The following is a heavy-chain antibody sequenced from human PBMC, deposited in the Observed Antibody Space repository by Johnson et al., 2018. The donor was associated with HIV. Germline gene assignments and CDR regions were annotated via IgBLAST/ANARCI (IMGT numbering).Heavy chain of an antibody. CDR1: GFTFSSYA. Sequence: VQLVESGGGLVQPGGSLRLYCAASGFTFSSYAMTWVRQAPGKGLEWVSNISGGGDSTYYADSVEGRFTISRDNSKNMLYLQMNSLRAEDTAVYYCARSRDYGPARSAFDIWGQGTMVTVSS. J-gene: IGHJ3*02. D-gene: IGHD4-17*01. CDR2: ISGGGDST. CDR3: ARSRDYGPARSAFDI. V-gene: IGHV3-23*04.